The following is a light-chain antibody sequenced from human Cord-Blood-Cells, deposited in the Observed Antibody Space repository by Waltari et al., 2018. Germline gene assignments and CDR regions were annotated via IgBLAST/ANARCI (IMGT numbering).Light chain of an antibody. V-gene: IGKV3-20*01. CDR3: QQYGSSPT. CDR2: GAS. Sequence: EIVLTQSPGTLSLSPGERATLSCRASQSVSSSYLAWYQQNPGQAPRLLIYGASSRATGIPDRFSGSGSGTDFTLTISRLEPEDFAVYYCQQYGSSPTFGQGPKVEIK. J-gene: IGKJ1*01. CDR1: QSVSSSY.